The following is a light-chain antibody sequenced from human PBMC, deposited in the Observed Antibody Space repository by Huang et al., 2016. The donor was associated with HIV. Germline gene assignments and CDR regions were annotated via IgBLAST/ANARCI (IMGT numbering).Light chain of an antibody. CDR1: QNVGTS. CDR2: AAS. J-gene: IGKJ4*01. CDR3: QHSDGLSPLT. Sequence: IRMTQSPSSLSASTGDRVTITCRASQNVGTSLAWYQQIPGRAPVLLIYAASTLQRGVPSRFSGSGSRTVFTLTIGCLQVEDAATYYCQHSDGLSPLTFGGGT. V-gene: IGKV1-8*01.